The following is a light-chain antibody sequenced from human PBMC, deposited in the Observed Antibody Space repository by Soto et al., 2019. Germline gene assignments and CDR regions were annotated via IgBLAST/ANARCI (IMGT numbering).Light chain of an antibody. CDR2: EVS. J-gene: IGLJ3*02. Sequence: HSALTQPASVSGSPGQSITISCTGTSSDIGSNNYVSWFQQRLDKAPTLIIYEVSNRPSGVYTHFSVSKSGNTASLTISGLLPEDEAEYYCSSYTTTNRLFGGGTKLTVL. V-gene: IGLV2-14*01. CDR1: SSDIGSNNY. CDR3: SSYTTTNRL.